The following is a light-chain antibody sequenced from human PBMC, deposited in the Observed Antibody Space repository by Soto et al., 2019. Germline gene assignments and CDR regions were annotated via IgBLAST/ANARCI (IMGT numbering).Light chain of an antibody. J-gene: IGKJ1*01. Sequence: IQMTHSPSTLSASVGDRASINCRASQSISAWLAWYQQKPGKAPRLLIYKASTLEIGVPSRFSGSGSGTEFTLTISSLQPDDVATYYCQQYNDYSWKFGQGTKVDIK. V-gene: IGKV1-5*03. CDR3: QQYNDYSWK. CDR1: QSISAW. CDR2: KAS.